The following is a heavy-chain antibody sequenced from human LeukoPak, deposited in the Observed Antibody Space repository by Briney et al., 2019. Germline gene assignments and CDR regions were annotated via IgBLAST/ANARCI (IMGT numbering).Heavy chain of an antibody. CDR2: TNWDGNTT. CDR1: GFTFDDYA. V-gene: IGHV3-43D*03. Sequence: GGSLRLSCVASGFTFDDYAMHWVRQAPGKGLEWVCLTNWDGNTTFCADSVKGRFTISRDNIKSSLFLQMNSLRAEDTALYYCAKDPSSGDHFDYWGQGTLVTVSS. CDR3: AKDPSSGDHFDY. J-gene: IGHJ4*02. D-gene: IGHD2-21*01.